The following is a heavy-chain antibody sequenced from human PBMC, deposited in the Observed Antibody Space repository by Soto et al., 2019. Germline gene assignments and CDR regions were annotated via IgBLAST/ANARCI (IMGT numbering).Heavy chain of an antibody. J-gene: IGHJ3*02. CDR3: AKDWTSI. CDR1: GFTFNIYS. D-gene: IGHD3-3*01. Sequence: EVQLLESGGGFVQPGGSLRISCAASGFTFNIYSMTWLRQAPGKGLEWVSTISGSGGSTYYTESVKGRFTISRDTSKNTLFLQMSSLRAEDTAAYYCAKDWTSIWGQGTMVTVSS. CDR2: ISGSGGST. V-gene: IGHV3-23*01.